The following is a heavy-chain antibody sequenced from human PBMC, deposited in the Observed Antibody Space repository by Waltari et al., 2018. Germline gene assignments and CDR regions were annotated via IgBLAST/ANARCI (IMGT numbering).Heavy chain of an antibody. Sequence: QVRLVQSGAEVKKPGASVKVSCKDSGYTFTNYAINWVRQVSGQGLEWMEWMNPVTGDAGFEQNFRGRVAMTRDTSTGTADMELRGLTSADTAFYYCAGGTYIVGYDYWGQGTPVTVSA. D-gene: IGHD1-26*01. J-gene: IGHJ4*02. CDR3: AGGTYIVGYDY. CDR2: MNPVTGDA. CDR1: GYTFTNYA. V-gene: IGHV1-8*01.